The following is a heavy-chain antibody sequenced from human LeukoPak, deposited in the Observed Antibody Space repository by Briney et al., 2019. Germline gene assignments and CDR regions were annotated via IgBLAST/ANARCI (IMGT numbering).Heavy chain of an antibody. D-gene: IGHD6-13*01. CDR3: ARGPAAGTVWHYYYYYYMDV. Sequence: PSETLSLTCTASGGSISSSSYYWGWIRQPPGKGLEWVSVIYSGGSTYYADSVKGRFTISRDNSKNTLYLQMNSLRAEDTAVYYCARGPAAGTVWHYYYYYYMDVWGKGTTVTVSS. J-gene: IGHJ6*03. V-gene: IGHV3-53*01. CDR2: IYSGGST. CDR1: GGSISSSSYY.